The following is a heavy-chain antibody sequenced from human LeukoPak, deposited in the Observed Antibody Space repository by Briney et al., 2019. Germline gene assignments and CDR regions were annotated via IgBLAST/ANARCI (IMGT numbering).Heavy chain of an antibody. CDR2: IYYSGST. CDR3: ARHSSSWDGEDFDY. J-gene: IGHJ4*02. V-gene: IGHV4-59*08. Sequence: PSETLSLTCTVSGGSISGYYWSWIRQPPGKGLEWIGYIYYSGSTNYNPSLKSRVTISVDTSKNQFSLKLSSVTAADTAVYYCARHSSSWDGEDFDYWGQGTLVTVSS. CDR1: GGSISGYY. D-gene: IGHD6-13*01.